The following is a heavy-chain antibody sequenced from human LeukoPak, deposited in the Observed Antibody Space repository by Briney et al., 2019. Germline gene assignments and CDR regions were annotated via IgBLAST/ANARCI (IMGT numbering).Heavy chain of an antibody. CDR2: ISGSGGST. CDR3: AKDPRAGSFIFDY. CDR1: GFTFSSYG. J-gene: IGHJ4*02. Sequence: GGTLRLSCAASGFTFSSYGMSWVRQAPGKGLEWVSAISGSGGSTYYADSVKGRFTISRDNSKNTLYLQMNSLRAEDTAVYYCAKDPRAGSFIFDYWGQGTLVTVSS. V-gene: IGHV3-23*01. D-gene: IGHD3-10*01.